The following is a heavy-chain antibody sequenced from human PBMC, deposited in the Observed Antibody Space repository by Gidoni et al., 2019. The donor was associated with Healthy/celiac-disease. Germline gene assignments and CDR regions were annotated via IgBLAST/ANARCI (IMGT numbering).Heavy chain of an antibody. V-gene: IGHV3-30*04. D-gene: IGHD6-13*01. J-gene: IGHJ4*02. Sequence: TFSSYAMHWVRQAPGKGLEWVAVISYDGSNKYYADSVKGRFTISRDNSKNTLYLQMNSLRAEDTAVYYCARVGRRGIAGPLDYWGQGTLVTVSS. CDR1: TFSSYA. CDR3: ARVGRRGIAGPLDY. CDR2: ISYDGSNK.